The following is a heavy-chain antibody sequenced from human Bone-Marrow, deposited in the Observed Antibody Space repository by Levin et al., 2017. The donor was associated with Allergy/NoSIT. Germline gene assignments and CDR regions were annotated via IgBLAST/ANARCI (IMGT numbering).Heavy chain of an antibody. D-gene: IGHD5-12*01. V-gene: IGHV3-33*01. Sequence: GGSLRLSCAASGFTFSSYGMHWVRQAPGKGLEWVAVIWYDGSNKYYADSVKGRFTISRDNSKNTLYLQMNSLRAEDTAVYYCARDQGGYSGYVSNWGQGTLVTVSS. CDR2: IWYDGSNK. J-gene: IGHJ4*02. CDR1: GFTFSSYG. CDR3: ARDQGGYSGYVSN.